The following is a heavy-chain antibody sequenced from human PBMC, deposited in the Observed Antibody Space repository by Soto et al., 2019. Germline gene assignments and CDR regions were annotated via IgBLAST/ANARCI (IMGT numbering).Heavy chain of an antibody. CDR1: GGTFSSYA. Sequence: SVKVSCKASGGTFSSYAIGWVRQAPGQGLEWMGGTFPMFGKANYAQKFQGRVTISADKSTSTAYMELSSLRSEDTAVYYCATVDISTWIDGMDVWGQGTTVTVSS. J-gene: IGHJ6*02. CDR3: ATVDISTWIDGMDV. V-gene: IGHV1-69*06. CDR2: TFPMFGKA. D-gene: IGHD2-2*01.